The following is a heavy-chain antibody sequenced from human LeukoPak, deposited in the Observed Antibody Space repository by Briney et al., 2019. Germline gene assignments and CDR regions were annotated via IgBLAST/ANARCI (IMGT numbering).Heavy chain of an antibody. V-gene: IGHV3-53*04. J-gene: IGHJ5*02. CDR2: IYSNTSA. CDR3: ARDIPVDSRSSVPKPVRDS. CDR1: GFTISYNY. D-gene: IGHD6-6*01. Sequence: PGGSLRLSCAASGFTISYNYMSWVRQAPGKGLQWVPVIYSNTSAYYADSVKGRFTISRHNSKNTLYLQMTSLRAEDTAVYYCARDIPVDSRSSVPKPVRDSWGQGTLVTVSS.